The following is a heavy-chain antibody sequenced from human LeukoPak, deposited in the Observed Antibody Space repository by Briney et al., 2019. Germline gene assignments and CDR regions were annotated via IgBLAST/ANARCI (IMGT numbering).Heavy chain of an antibody. Sequence: GGSLRLSCAASGFTFSSYAMSWVRQAPGKGLEWVSAISGSGGSTYYADSVKGLFTISRDNSKNTLYLQMNSLRAEDTAVYYCAKGGIQLWTIDYWGQGTLVTVSS. D-gene: IGHD5-18*01. V-gene: IGHV3-23*01. J-gene: IGHJ4*02. CDR2: ISGSGGST. CDR3: AKGGIQLWTIDY. CDR1: GFTFSSYA.